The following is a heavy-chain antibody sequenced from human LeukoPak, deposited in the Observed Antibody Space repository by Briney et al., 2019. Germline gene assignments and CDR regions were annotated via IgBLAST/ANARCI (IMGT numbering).Heavy chain of an antibody. V-gene: IGHV5-51*01. CDR1: GYSFSTYW. Sequence: GGSLKISCKGSGYSFSTYWIGWVRQMPGKGLEWMGVIYPGDSDTRYSPSFQGQVTISADKSISSAYLQWSSLKASDTAMYYCARGDSSYYFDYWGQGTLVTVSS. CDR2: IYPGDSDT. D-gene: IGHD2-15*01. CDR3: ARGDSSYYFDY. J-gene: IGHJ4*02.